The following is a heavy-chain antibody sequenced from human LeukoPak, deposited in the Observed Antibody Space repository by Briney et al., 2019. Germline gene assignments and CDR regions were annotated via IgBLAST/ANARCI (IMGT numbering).Heavy chain of an antibody. J-gene: IGHJ3*02. Sequence: KASETLSLTCTVSGGSITSSYWSWIRQPPGKGLEWIGYIYYTGSANYNPSLKSRVTISVDPSKNQFSLKLSSVTAADTAVYYCARDGGGDIVVAFAFDIWGQGTMVTVSS. V-gene: IGHV4-59*01. CDR3: ARDGGGDIVVAFAFDI. CDR2: IYYTGSA. D-gene: IGHD2-15*01. CDR1: GGSITSSY.